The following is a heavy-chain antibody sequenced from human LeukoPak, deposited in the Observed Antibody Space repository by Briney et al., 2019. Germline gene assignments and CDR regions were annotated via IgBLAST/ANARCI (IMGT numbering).Heavy chain of an antibody. D-gene: IGHD4-17*01. J-gene: IGHJ4*02. CDR1: GGSISSSNW. V-gene: IGHV4-4*02. CDR3: ARDFGDYRVDY. CDR2: IYHSGST. Sequence: SGTLSLTCAVSGGSISSSNWWSWVRQPPGKGLEWIGEIYHSGSTNYNPSLKSRVAISVDTSKNQFSLRLSSVTAADTAVYYCARDFGDYRVDYWGQGTLVTVSS.